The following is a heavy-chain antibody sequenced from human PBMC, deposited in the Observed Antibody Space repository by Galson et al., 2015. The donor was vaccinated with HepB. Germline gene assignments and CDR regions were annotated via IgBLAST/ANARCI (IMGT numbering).Heavy chain of an antibody. CDR2: ISSSSSTI. D-gene: IGHD2-8*01. V-gene: IGHV3-48*01. CDR3: ARGTLMVYVGYYGMDV. J-gene: IGHJ6*02. Sequence: SLRLSCAASGFTFSSYSMNWVRQAPGKGLEWVSYISSSSSTIYYADSVKGRFTISRDNAKNSLYLQMNSLRAEDTAVYYCARGTLMVYVGYYGMDVWGQGTTVTVSS. CDR1: GFTFSSYS.